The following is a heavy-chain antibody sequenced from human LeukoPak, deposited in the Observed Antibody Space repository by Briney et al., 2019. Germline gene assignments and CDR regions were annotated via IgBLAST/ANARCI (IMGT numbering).Heavy chain of an antibody. Sequence: GGSLRLSCAASGFTFSSYGMHWVRQAPGKGLEWVAVIWYDGSNKYYADSVKGRFTISRDNSKNTLYLQMNSLRAEDTAVYYCAKLSYYDSSGYLDYWGQGTLVTASS. V-gene: IGHV3-33*06. J-gene: IGHJ4*02. CDR2: IWYDGSNK. D-gene: IGHD3-22*01. CDR1: GFTFSSYG. CDR3: AKLSYYDSSGYLDY.